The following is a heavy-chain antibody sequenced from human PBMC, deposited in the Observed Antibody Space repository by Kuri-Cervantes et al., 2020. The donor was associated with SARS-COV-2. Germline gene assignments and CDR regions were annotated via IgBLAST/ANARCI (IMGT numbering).Heavy chain of an antibody. CDR2: INHSGST. J-gene: IGHJ4*02. CDR1: GGSFSGYY. CDR3: ARIGYFDWLFHSDRDHYYFDY. V-gene: IGHV4-34*01. Sequence: SETLSLTCAVYGGSFSGYYWSWIRQPPGKGLEWIGEINHSGSTNYNPSLKSRVTISVDTSKNQFSLKLSSVTAADTAVYYCARIGYFDWLFHSDRDHYYFDYWGQGTLVTVSS. D-gene: IGHD3-9*01.